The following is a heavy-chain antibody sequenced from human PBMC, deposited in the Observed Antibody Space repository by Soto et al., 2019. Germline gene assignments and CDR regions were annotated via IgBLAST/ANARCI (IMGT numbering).Heavy chain of an antibody. CDR3: ARAGYRSVDY. CDR2: ISSSGSTI. CDR1: GFTFSSYS. D-gene: IGHD5-12*01. J-gene: IGHJ4*02. V-gene: IGHV3-48*02. Sequence: EVQLVESGGGLVQPGGSLRLSCAASGFTFSSYSMNWVRQAPGKGLEWVSYISSSGSTIYYADSVRGRFTISRDNAKNSLYLQSSRMRDEDTAVYYCARAGYRSVDYWGKGTLVTVSS.